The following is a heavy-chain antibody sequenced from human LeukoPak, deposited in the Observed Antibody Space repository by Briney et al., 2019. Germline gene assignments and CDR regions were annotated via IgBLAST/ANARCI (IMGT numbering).Heavy chain of an antibody. CDR1: GGTFSSYA. V-gene: IGHV1-46*01. J-gene: IGHJ4*02. D-gene: IGHD1-26*01. CDR3: ARDLNPEWEPQDY. Sequence: ASVKVSCKASGGTFSSYAISWVRQAPGQGLEWMGIINPSGGSTSYAQKFQGRVTMTRDTSTSTVYMELSSLRSEDTAVYYCARDLNPEWEPQDYWGQGTLVTVSS. CDR2: INPSGGST.